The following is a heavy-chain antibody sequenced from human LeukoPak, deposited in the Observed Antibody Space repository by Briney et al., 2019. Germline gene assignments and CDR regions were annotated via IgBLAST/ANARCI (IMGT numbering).Heavy chain of an antibody. CDR1: GGTFSSYA. D-gene: IGHD5-18*01. CDR2: IIPILGTA. V-gene: IGHV1-69*11. CDR3: ARAKYSYGSSDAFDI. J-gene: IGHJ3*02. Sequence: GSSVKVSCKASGGTFSSYAISWVRQAPGQGLEWMGRIIPILGTANYAQKFQGRVTITTDESTSTAYMELSSLRSEDTAVYYCARAKYSYGSSDAFDIWGQGTMVTVSS.